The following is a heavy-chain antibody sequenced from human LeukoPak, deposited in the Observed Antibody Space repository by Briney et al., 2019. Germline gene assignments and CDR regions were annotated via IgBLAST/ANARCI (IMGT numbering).Heavy chain of an antibody. V-gene: IGHV4-39*01. CDR1: GGFVSSSSYY. CDR3: ARHGGAAAAIDY. J-gene: IGHJ4*02. Sequence: PSETLSLTCTVSGGFVSSSSYYWGWIRQPPGKGLEWIGSIYYSGTTCYIPSLKSRITISVDTSKNQFSLKLNSVTAADTAVYYCARHGGAAAAIDYWGQGTLVTVSS. D-gene: IGHD6-13*01. CDR2: IYYSGTT.